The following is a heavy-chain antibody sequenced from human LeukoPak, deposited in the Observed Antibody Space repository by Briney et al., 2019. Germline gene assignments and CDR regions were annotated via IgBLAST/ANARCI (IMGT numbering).Heavy chain of an antibody. D-gene: IGHD3-10*01. CDR2: ISGSAATI. J-gene: IGHJ4*02. V-gene: IGHV3-23*01. CDR1: GFTFSNYG. Sequence: GGTLRLSCAASGFTFSNYGMTWVRQAPGKGLEWVSSISGSAATISYADSVKGRFTISRDNSKNTVSLQMSSLRAEDTALYYCAKGSGNGYGSGPFDYWGQGTLVTVSS. CDR3: AKGSGNGYGSGPFDY.